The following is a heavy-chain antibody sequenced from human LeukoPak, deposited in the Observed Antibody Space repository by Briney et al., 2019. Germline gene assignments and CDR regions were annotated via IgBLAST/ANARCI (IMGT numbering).Heavy chain of an antibody. J-gene: IGHJ4*02. CDR2: IYSGGST. Sequence: HPGGSLDYFCPASGFSVIRKCMSGVRQAPGKGLEWVSVIYSGGSTYYADSVKGRFTPSRHNSKNTLYLQMNSLRAEDTAVYYCARVRSYFNNSFPYWAPATLVTVSS. CDR3: ARVRSYFNNSFPY. V-gene: IGHV3-53*04. CDR1: GFSVIRKC. D-gene: IGHD1-1*01.